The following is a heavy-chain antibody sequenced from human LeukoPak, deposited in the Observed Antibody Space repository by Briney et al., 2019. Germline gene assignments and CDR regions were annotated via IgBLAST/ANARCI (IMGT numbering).Heavy chain of an antibody. CDR1: AFTFSDYT. Sequence: PGGSLRLSCAASAFTFSDYTMHWVRQAPGKGLEWGAVISYDGSQKYYADSVKGRFTISRDNSKNTVYLQMNSLRDEDTAVFYCARANSSSWHYFDYWGQGTLVTVSS. J-gene: IGHJ4*02. CDR2: ISYDGSQK. V-gene: IGHV3-30*04. CDR3: ARANSSSWHYFDY. D-gene: IGHD6-13*01.